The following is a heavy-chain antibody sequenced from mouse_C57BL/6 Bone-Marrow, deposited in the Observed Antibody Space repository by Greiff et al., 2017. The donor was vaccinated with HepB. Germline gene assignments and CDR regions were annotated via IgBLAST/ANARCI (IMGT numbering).Heavy chain of an antibody. CDR1: EYEFPSHD. V-gene: IGHV5-2*01. CDR3: ARHRYYGSSFYWYFDV. D-gene: IGHD1-1*01. J-gene: IGHJ1*03. Sequence: EVQVVESGGGLVQPGESLKLSCESNEYEFPSHDMSWVRKTPEKRLELVAAINSDGGSTYYPDTMERRFIISRDNTKKTLYLQMSSLRSEDTALYYCARHRYYGSSFYWYFDVWGTGTTVTVSS. CDR2: INSDGGST.